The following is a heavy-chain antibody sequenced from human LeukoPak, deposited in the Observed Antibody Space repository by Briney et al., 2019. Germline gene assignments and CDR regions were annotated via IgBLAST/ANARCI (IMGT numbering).Heavy chain of an antibody. V-gene: IGHV1-69*04. CDR3: ARETYDFWSGYQNYYYYYGMDV. J-gene: IGHJ6*02. CDR2: IIPILGIA. D-gene: IGHD3-3*01. Sequence: SVKVSCKASGYTFTSYDINWVRQATGQGLEWMGRIIPILGIANYAQKFQGRVTITADKSTSTAYMELSSLRSEDTAVYYCARETYDFWSGYQNYYYYYGMDVWGQGTTVTVSS. CDR1: GYTFTSYD.